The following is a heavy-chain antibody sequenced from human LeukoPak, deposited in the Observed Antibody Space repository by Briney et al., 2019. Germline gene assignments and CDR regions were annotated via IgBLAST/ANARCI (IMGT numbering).Heavy chain of an antibody. CDR2: IYYSGSS. CDR1: GGSISSYY. Sequence: PSETLSLTCTVSGGSISSYYWSWIRQPPGKGLEWIGYIYYSGSSNYNPSLKSRVTISVDTSKNQFSLKLSSVTAADTAVYYCARGRYDSSGYRRTYYFDYWGQGTLVTVSS. J-gene: IGHJ4*02. V-gene: IGHV4-59*12. CDR3: ARGRYDSSGYRRTYYFDY. D-gene: IGHD3-22*01.